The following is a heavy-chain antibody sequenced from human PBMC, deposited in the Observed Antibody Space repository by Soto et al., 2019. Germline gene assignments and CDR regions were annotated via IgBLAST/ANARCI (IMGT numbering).Heavy chain of an antibody. Sequence: SETLSLTCAVYGGSFSGYYWSWIRQPPGKGLEWIGEINHSGSTNYNPSLKSRVTISVDTSKNQFSLKLSSVTAADTAVYYCASYSGARRYNWNPNWFDPWGQGTLVTAPQ. D-gene: IGHD1-1*01. V-gene: IGHV4-34*01. CDR1: GGSFSGYY. J-gene: IGHJ5*02. CDR2: INHSGST. CDR3: ASYSGARRYNWNPNWFDP.